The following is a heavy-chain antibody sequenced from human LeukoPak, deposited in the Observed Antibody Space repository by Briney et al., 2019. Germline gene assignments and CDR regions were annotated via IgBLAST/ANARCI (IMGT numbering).Heavy chain of an antibody. Sequence: PGGSLRLSCAASGFTFSSYSMNWVRQGPGKGLEWVSYISSSSSTIYYADSVKGRFTISRDNAKNSLYLQMNSLRAEDTAVYYCARSRGGGSGYYYEDYYYYYGMDVWGQGTTVTVSS. D-gene: IGHD3-22*01. CDR1: GFTFSSYS. CDR2: ISSSSSTI. J-gene: IGHJ6*02. CDR3: ARSRGGGSGYYYEDYYYYYGMDV. V-gene: IGHV3-48*04.